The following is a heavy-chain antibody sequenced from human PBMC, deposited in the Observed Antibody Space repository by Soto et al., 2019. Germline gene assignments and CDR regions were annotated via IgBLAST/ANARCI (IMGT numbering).Heavy chain of an antibody. V-gene: IGHV3-64D*06. CDR3: VKVRLGTYYDFDS. J-gene: IGHJ4*02. CDR2: IISNGGKT. D-gene: IGHD1-26*01. CDR1: GFTFSTYT. Sequence: EVPLVESGGGLVQPGGSLRLSCSASGFTFSTYTMHWVRQAPGKGLEYVSSIISNGGKTYYADSVKGRFSISRDNSKNTVYLQMSSLRAEDSAVYYCVKVRLGTYYDFDSWGQGTLVTVSS.